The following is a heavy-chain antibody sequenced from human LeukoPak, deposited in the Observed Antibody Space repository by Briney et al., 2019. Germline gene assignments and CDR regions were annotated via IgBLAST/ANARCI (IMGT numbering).Heavy chain of an antibody. CDR2: IYPGDSDT. J-gene: IGHJ3*02. D-gene: IGHD2-15*01. CDR3: ARPPIYCSGGSCYSGGAFDI. V-gene: IGHV5-51*01. Sequence: GESLKISCKGSGYSFTSYWIGWVRQMPGKGLEWMGIIYPGDSDTRYSPSFQGQVTISADKSISTAYLQWSNLKASDTAMYYCARPPIYCSGGSCYSGGAFDIWGQGTMVTVSS. CDR1: GYSFTSYW.